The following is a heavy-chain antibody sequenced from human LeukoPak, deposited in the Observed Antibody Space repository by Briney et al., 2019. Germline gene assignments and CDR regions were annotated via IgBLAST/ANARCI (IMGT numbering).Heavy chain of an antibody. Sequence: ASVKVSCKASGYTLTSYGISWGRQAPGQGLEWMGWVSAYNGNTNYAQKFQGRVTMTRDTSISTAYMELSRLGSDDPAVYYCARVPYCSGGSCDYYGMDVWGQGTTVTVSS. V-gene: IGHV1-18*01. J-gene: IGHJ6*02. CDR3: ARVPYCSGGSCDYYGMDV. CDR1: GYTLTSYG. D-gene: IGHD2-15*01. CDR2: VSAYNGNT.